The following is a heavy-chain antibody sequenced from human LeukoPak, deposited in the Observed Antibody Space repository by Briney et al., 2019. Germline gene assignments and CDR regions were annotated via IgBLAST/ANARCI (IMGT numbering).Heavy chain of an antibody. V-gene: IGHV4-31*03. D-gene: IGHD3-3*01. CDR2: IYYSGST. CDR1: GGSISSGGYY. J-gene: IGHJ4*02. Sequence: SQTLSLTCTVSGGSISSGGYYWSWIRQHPGKGLEWIGYIYYSGSTYYNPSLKSRVTISVDTSKNQFSLKLSSVTAAGTAVYYCARAHYDFWSGYSDYWGQGTLVTVSS. CDR3: ARAHYDFWSGYSDY.